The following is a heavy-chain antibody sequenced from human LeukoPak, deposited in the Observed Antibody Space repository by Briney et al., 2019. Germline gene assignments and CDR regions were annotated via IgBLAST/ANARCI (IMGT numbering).Heavy chain of an antibody. CDR1: GGTFSSYA. J-gene: IGHJ4*02. V-gene: IGHV1-69*04. CDR2: IIPILGIA. CDR3: ARHPTQILPPV. Sequence: GASVKVSCKASGGTFSSYAISWVRQAPGQGLEWMGRIIPILGIANYAQKFQGRVTITADKSTSTAYMELSSLRSEDTAVYYCARHPTQILPPVWGRGTLVTVSS. D-gene: IGHD2-15*01.